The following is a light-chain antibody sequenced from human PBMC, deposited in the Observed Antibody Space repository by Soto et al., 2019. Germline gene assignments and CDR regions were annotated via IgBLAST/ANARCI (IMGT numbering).Light chain of an antibody. V-gene: IGKV1-33*01. CDR3: QHYDDLPWA. CDR1: KDIKHY. J-gene: IGKJ1*01. CDR2: GAS. Sequence: DIQMTQSPSSLSASVGDRVTITCQASKDIKHYLNWYQQKPGKAPKLLIYGASILETGVPSRFSGSGSGTDFTFTISSLQPEDIATYYCQHYDDLPWAFGQGTKVAIK.